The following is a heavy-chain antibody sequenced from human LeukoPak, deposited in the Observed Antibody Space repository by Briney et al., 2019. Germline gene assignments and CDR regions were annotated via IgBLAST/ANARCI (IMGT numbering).Heavy chain of an antibody. V-gene: IGHV3-33*01. J-gene: IGHJ4*02. D-gene: IGHD3-16*02. Sequence: GRSLRLSCASSGFTFSSYGMHWVRQAPGKGLDGVAVIWYDGSNKYYADSVKGRFTISRDNSKNTLYLQMNSLRAEDTAVYYCAREVVSLGELSLPDYWGQGTLVTVSS. CDR2: IWYDGSNK. CDR1: GFTFSSYG. CDR3: AREVVSLGELSLPDY.